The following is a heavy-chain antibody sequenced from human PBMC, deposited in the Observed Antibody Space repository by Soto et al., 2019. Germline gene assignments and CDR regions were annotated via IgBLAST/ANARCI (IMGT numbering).Heavy chain of an antibody. J-gene: IGHJ4*02. CDR3: ARSPRTYDILTGYYETIFDY. V-gene: IGHV4-59*01. CDR2: IYYSGST. CDR1: GLSISSYY. D-gene: IGHD3-9*01. Sequence: PAETLSLTCTVSGLSISSYYWSWIRQPPGKGLQWIGYIYYSGSTNYNPSLKSRVTISVDTSKNQFSLKLSSVTAADTAVYYCARSPRTYDILTGYYETIFDYWGQGTLVTVSS.